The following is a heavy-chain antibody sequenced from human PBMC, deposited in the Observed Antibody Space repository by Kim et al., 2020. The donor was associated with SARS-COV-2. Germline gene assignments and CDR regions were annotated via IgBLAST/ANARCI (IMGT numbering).Heavy chain of an antibody. CDR2: ISGSTTNT. CDR1: GFTFSSYA. J-gene: IGHJ4*02. Sequence: GGSLRLSCAASGFTFSSYAMSWVRQSPGRGLEWVSTISGSTTNTYYADSVKGRFTISRDNSKNTLYLQMNSLRPEDTAIYYCARDLADFWRPHFYWGPGTLVTV. V-gene: IGHV3-23*01. CDR3: ARDLADFWRPHFY. D-gene: IGHD3-3*01.